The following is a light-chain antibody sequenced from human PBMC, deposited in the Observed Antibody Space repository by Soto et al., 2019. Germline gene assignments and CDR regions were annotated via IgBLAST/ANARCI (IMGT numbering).Light chain of an antibody. CDR1: CSDIGDYNY. V-gene: IGLV2-8*01. CDR3: SSYAASSHLL. J-gene: IGLJ2*01. CDR2: EVT. Sequence: QSVLTQPPSASGSPGQSVTISCSGTCSDIGDYNYVSWYQQYSGKAPKLIIFEVTKRPSGVPDRFSGSKSGNTASLTVSGLQTEDEAYYYCSSYAASSHLLFGGGTKVTVL.